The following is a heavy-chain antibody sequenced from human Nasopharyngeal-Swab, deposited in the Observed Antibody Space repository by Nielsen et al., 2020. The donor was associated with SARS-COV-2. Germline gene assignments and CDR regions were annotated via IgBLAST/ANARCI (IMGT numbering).Heavy chain of an antibody. V-gene: IGHV1-24*01. Sequence: ASVKVSCKVSGYTLTELSMHWVRQAPGKGLEWMGGFDPEDGGTIYAQKFQGRVTMTEDTSTDTAYMELSSLRSEDTAVYYCATAPPIRYGEETGWFDPWGQGTLVTVSS. CDR1: GYTLTELS. CDR3: ATAPPIRYGEETGWFDP. J-gene: IGHJ5*02. D-gene: IGHD4-17*01. CDR2: FDPEDGGT.